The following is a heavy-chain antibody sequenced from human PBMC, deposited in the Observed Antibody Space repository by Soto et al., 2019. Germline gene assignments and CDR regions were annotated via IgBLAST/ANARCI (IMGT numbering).Heavy chain of an antibody. D-gene: IGHD5-12*01. CDR2: ISGSGGST. J-gene: IGHJ4*02. V-gene: IGHV3-23*01. CDR1: GFTFSSYA. CDR3: AKQRSIVATITAGYFDY. Sequence: EVQLLESGGGLVQPGGSLRLSCAASGFTFSSYAMSWVRQAPGKGLEWVSAISGSGGSTYYADSVKGRFTISRDNSKNTLYLQMNSLRAEDTAVYYCAKQRSIVATITAGYFDYWGQGTLVTVSS.